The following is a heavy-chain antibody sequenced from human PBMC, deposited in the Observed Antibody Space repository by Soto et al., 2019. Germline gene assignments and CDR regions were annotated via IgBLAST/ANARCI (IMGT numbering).Heavy chain of an antibody. J-gene: IGHJ4*02. Sequence: GGSLRLSCAASGFTFSSYEMNWVRQAPGKGLEWVSYISSSGSTIYYADSVKGRFTIFRDNAKNSLYLQMNSLRAEDTAVYYSARSRYDILTGYYLFDYWGQGTLVTVSS. CDR3: ARSRYDILTGYYLFDY. CDR1: GFTFSSYE. D-gene: IGHD3-9*01. CDR2: ISSSGSTI. V-gene: IGHV3-48*03.